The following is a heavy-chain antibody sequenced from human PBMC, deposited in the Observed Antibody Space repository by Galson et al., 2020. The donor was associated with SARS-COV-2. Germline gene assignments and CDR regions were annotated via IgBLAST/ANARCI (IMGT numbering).Heavy chain of an antibody. V-gene: IGHV3-23*01. D-gene: IGHD6-19*01. CDR2: ITGSGRGT. CDR1: GFTFSNYA. Sequence: GESLKISCAASGFTFSNYAMSWVRQTPGKGLQWVSAITGSGRGTYYADSVKGRFTISRDSSKNTLYLQMNSLRAEDTAVYYCAKDKTAYSSYYFDYWGQGTLVTVSS. CDR3: AKDKTAYSSYYFDY. J-gene: IGHJ4*02.